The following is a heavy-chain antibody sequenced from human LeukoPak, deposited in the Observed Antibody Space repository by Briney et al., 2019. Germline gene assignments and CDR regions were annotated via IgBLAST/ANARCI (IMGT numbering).Heavy chain of an antibody. J-gene: IGHJ3*02. CDR1: GFTFSSYA. CDR3: AKGSLIIVVEDAFDI. D-gene: IGHD3-22*01. CDR2: LRYDGSDK. Sequence: GGSLRLSCAASGFTFSSYAMHWVRQAPGKGLEWVASLRYDGSDKDYGDSVKGRFTISRDNPKNTVYLQMNSLRPEDTAVYFCAKGSLIIVVEDAFDIWGQGTMVIVSS. V-gene: IGHV3-30*02.